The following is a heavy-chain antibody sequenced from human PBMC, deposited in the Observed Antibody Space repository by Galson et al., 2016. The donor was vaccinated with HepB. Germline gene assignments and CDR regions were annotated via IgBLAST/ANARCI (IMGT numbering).Heavy chain of an antibody. J-gene: IGHJ3*02. D-gene: IGHD6-13*01. CDR2: IYYSGST. Sequence: TLSLTCTVSGDSIRDNGYYWTWIRQHQGKGLEWIGYIYYSGSTYYNPSLRSRVTMSVDTSKNLFSLKLSSVSAADTAVYYCARDGTRLVNDDSDIWGQGTMVTVSS. CDR3: ARDGTRLVNDDSDI. CDR1: GDSIRDNGYY. V-gene: IGHV4-31*03.